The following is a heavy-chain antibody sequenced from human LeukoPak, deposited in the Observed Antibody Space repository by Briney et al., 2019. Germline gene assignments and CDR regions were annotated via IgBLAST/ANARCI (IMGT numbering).Heavy chain of an antibody. CDR2: IYYSGST. V-gene: IGHV4-39*01. D-gene: IGHD3-22*01. Sequence: SQTLSLTCTVSGGSISSSSYYWGWIRQPPGKGLEWIGSIYYSGSTNYNPSLKSRVTISVDTSKNQFSLKLSSVTAADTAVYYCARHHYDYYDSSGYFFDYWGQGTLVTVSS. CDR1: GGSISSSSYY. J-gene: IGHJ4*02. CDR3: ARHHYDYYDSSGYFFDY.